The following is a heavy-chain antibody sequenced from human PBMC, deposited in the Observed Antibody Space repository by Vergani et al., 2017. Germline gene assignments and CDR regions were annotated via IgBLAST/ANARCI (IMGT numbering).Heavy chain of an antibody. Sequence: EVQLVESGGGLVKPGGSLRLSCAASGFTFSSYSMNWVRQAPGKGLEWASSISSSSSYIYYADLVKGRFTISRDNAKNSLYLQMNSLRAEDTAVYYCARGPVGATSWFDPWGQGTLVTVSS. CDR1: GFTFSSYS. CDR2: ISSSSSYI. V-gene: IGHV3-21*01. D-gene: IGHD1-26*01. CDR3: ARGPVGATSWFDP. J-gene: IGHJ5*02.